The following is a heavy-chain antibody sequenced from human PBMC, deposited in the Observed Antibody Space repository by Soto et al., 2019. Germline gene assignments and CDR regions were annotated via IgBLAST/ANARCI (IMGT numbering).Heavy chain of an antibody. V-gene: IGHV1-69*02. Sequence: QVQLVQSGAEVKKLGSSVKVSCKASGGTFSSYTISWVRQAPGQGLEWMGRIIPILGIANYAQKFQGRVTITADKSTSTAYMELSSLRSEDTAVYYCARGYRTGSGSYSLDYYYYGMDVWGQGTTVTVSS. D-gene: IGHD3-10*01. CDR1: GGTFSSYT. CDR3: ARGYRTGSGSYSLDYYYYGMDV. J-gene: IGHJ6*02. CDR2: IIPILGIA.